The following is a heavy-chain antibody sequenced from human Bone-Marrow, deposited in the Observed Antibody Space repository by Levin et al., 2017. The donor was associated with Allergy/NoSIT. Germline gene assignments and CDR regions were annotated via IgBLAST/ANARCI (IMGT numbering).Heavy chain of an antibody. CDR2: INAGKGNT. CDR1: GYTFTIYA. J-gene: IGHJ1*01. V-gene: IGHV1-3*01. CDR3: TRSSVWFGEMFQY. D-gene: IGHD3-10*01. Sequence: PGGSLRLSCKASGYTFTIYALHWVRQAPGQGLEWMGWINAGKGNTKYSQKFQDRVTISRDTSASTAYMELSGLRSEDTAVYYCTRSSVWFGEMFQYWGQGTMVTVSS.